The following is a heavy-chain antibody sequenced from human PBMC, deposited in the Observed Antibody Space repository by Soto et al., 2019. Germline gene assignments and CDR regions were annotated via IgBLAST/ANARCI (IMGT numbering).Heavy chain of an antibody. CDR2: ISYDGSNK. V-gene: IGHV3-30*03. J-gene: IGHJ3*02. Sequence: TGGSLRLSCVASGFTFSSYGMHWVRQAPGKGLEWVAVISYDGSNKYYADSVEGRFTISRDNSKNTLYLQMNSLRAEDTAVYYCARVRRELSLLVRYQAFDIWGQGTMVTVSS. CDR3: ARVRRELSLLVRYQAFDI. D-gene: IGHD3-16*02. CDR1: GFTFSSYG.